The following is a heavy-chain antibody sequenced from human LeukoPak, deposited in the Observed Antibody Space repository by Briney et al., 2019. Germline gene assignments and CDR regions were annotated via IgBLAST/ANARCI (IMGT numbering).Heavy chain of an antibody. D-gene: IGHD3-22*01. J-gene: IGHJ4*02. Sequence: ASVKVSCKASGYTFTSYYMHWVRQAPGQGLEWVGIINPSGGSTSYAQKFQGRVTMTRDTSTSTVYMELSSLRSEDTAVYYCARGYFPLHYYDSSGYYGYFDYWGQGTLVTVSS. V-gene: IGHV1-46*01. CDR3: ARGYFPLHYYDSSGYYGYFDY. CDR2: INPSGGST. CDR1: GYTFTSYY.